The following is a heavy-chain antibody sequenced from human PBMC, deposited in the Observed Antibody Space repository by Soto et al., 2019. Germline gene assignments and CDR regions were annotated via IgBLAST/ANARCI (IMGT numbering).Heavy chain of an antibody. CDR1: GGSISSYY. CDR2: IYYSGST. Sequence: PSETLSLTCTVSGGSISSYYWSWIRQPPGKGLEWIGYIYYSGSTNYNPSLKSRVTISVDTSKNQFSLKLSSVTAADTAVYYGAARRKTISPSDYWGQGTLVSVSS. V-gene: IGHV4-59*01. CDR3: AARRKTISPSDY. J-gene: IGHJ4*02.